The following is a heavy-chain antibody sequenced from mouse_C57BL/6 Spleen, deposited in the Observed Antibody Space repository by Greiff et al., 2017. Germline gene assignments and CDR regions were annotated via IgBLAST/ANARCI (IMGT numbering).Heavy chain of an antibody. Sequence: EVKLMESGGGLVKPGGSLKLSCAASGFTFSDYGMHWVRQAPEKGLEWVAYISSGSSTIYYADTVKGRFTISRDNAKNTLFLQRTRLRSEDTAMYHCARQFITTVVATGYFDVWGTGTTVTVSS. D-gene: IGHD1-1*01. CDR3: ARQFITTVVATGYFDV. J-gene: IGHJ1*03. CDR1: GFTFSDYG. CDR2: ISSGSSTI. V-gene: IGHV5-17*01.